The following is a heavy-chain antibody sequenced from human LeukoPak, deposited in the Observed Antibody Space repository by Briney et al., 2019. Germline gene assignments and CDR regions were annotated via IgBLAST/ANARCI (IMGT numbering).Heavy chain of an antibody. CDR3: AREIGGYTYGYVPREVSYYFDY. D-gene: IGHD5-18*01. Sequence: SETLSLTCALSGGSITDYYYNWVRQPPGKGLEWIGEINHSGSTTYNPSLKSRVIIAVDTSKNQFSLKLTSVTAADTAVYYCAREIGGYTYGYVPREVSYYFDYWGQGTLVTVSS. J-gene: IGHJ4*02. CDR1: GGSITDYY. CDR2: INHSGST. V-gene: IGHV4-34*01.